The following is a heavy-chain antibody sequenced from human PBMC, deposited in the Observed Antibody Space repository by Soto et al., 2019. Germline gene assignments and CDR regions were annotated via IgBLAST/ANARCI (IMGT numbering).Heavy chain of an antibody. CDR3: ARDHLPTYYYDSSGYYTLGHYYGMDV. D-gene: IGHD3-22*01. CDR2: ISYDGSNK. J-gene: IGHJ6*02. CDR1: GFTFSSYA. Sequence: GGSLRLSCAASGFTFSSYAMHWVRQAPGKGLEWVAVISYDGSNKYYADSVKGRFTISRDNSKNTLYLQMNSLRAEDTAVYYCARDHLPTYYYDSSGYYTLGHYYGMDVWGQGTTVTVSS. V-gene: IGHV3-30-3*01.